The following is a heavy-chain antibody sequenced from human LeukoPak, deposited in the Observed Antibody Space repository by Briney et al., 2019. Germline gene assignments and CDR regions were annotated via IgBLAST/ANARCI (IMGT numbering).Heavy chain of an antibody. CDR1: GFTFSSYA. V-gene: IGHV3-74*01. CDR3: AREDNSGGGCYEY. D-gene: IGHD2-15*01. Sequence: GGSLRLSCAASGFTFSSYAMSWVRQAPGKGLVWVSRIHSDGSSTDYADSVRGRFTISRDNARNTLYLQMNSLRAEDTAIYYCAREDNSGGGCYEYWGQGTLVTVSP. CDR2: IHSDGSST. J-gene: IGHJ4*02.